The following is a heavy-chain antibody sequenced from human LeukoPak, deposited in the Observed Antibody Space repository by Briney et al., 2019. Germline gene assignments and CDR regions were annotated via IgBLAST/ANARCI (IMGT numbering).Heavy chain of an antibody. J-gene: IGHJ4*02. V-gene: IGHV3-30*18. Sequence: GGSLRLPCAASGFTFSSYGMHWVRQAPGKGLEWVAVISYDGSNKYYADSVKGRFTISRDNSKNTLYLQMNSLRAEDTAVYYCAKDLSPGYSSGWYGRYFDYWGQGTLVTVSS. D-gene: IGHD6-19*01. CDR1: GFTFSSYG. CDR2: ISYDGSNK. CDR3: AKDLSPGYSSGWYGRYFDY.